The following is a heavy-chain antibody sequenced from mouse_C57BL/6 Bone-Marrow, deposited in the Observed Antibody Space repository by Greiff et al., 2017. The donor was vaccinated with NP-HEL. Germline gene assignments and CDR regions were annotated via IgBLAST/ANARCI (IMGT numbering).Heavy chain of an antibody. CDR3: TSGFDY. J-gene: IGHJ2*01. CDR1: GFNIKDDY. Sequence: VHVKQSGAELVRPGASVKLSCTASGFNIKDDYMHWVKQRPEQGLEWIGWIDPENGDTEYASKFQGKATITADTSSNTAYLQLSSLTSEDTAVYYCTSGFDYWGHGATLTVSS. D-gene: IGHD6-1*01. CDR2: IDPENGDT. V-gene: IGHV14-4*01.